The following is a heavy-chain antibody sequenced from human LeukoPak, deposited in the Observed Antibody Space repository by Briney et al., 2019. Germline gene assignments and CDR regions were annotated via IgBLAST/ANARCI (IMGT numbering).Heavy chain of an antibody. V-gene: IGHV4-59*12. CDR1: GGSISSYY. D-gene: IGHD6-19*01. Sequence: PSETLSLTCTVSGGSISSYYWSWIRQPPGKGLEWIGYIYYSGSTNYNSSLKSRVTMSIDTSKNQFSLKLSSVTAADTAVYYCARDSWYSSGWHFDYWGQGTLVTVSS. J-gene: IGHJ4*02. CDR3: ARDSWYSSGWHFDY. CDR2: IYYSGST.